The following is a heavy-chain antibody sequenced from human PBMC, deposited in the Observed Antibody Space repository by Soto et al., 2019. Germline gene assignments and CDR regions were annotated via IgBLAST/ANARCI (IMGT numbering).Heavy chain of an antibody. V-gene: IGHV3-30*04. CDR1: ASTFSNYI. Sequence: QLQLVESGGGVVQPGRSQRLSCAASASTFSNYIMHWVRQAPGKGLEWVAFISYDGSNSNYADFVEGRFTISRDNPKNMLYLQLSSLRPDDTAVYYCAGGDNYYALGVWGQGTTVTVSS. CDR3: AGGDNYYALGV. D-gene: IGHD2-15*01. CDR2: ISYDGSNS. J-gene: IGHJ6*02.